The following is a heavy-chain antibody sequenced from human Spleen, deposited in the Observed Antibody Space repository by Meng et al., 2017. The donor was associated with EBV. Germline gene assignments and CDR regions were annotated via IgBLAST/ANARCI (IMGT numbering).Heavy chain of an antibody. V-gene: IGHV4-34*01. Sequence: QVQVQRWGSGLLMLSESLSLTCAFYGASFCNFYGSWLRQRPGKGLEWSGEINHTGSTNYNPSLKNRVTISVDTSKNQFSLKLNSVTAADTAVYYCARGHLFHEEYWGQGTLVTVSS. CDR1: GASFCNFY. CDR3: ARGHLFHEEY. D-gene: IGHD3-3*02. J-gene: IGHJ4*02. CDR2: INHTGST.